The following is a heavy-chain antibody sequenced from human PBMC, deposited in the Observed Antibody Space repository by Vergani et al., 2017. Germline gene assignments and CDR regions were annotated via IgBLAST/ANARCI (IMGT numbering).Heavy chain of an antibody. CDR3: VKDKDYGAAGPFDL. CDR1: GFTFQAFD. CDR2: IDRNYGVK. Sequence: LVEAGGGLVQPGGSLRLSCTASGFTFQAFDFHWGRQVSGRGLEWVSGIDRNYGVKNENSFEVRFSISSDNAKKAVFLQMNNLRQEDTALYFCVKDKDYGAAGPFDLWGRGTRVTVSS. V-gene: IGHV3-9*01. J-gene: IGHJ2*01. D-gene: IGHD3-16*01.